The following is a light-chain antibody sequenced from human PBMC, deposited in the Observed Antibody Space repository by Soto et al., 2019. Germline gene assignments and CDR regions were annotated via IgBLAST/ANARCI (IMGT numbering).Light chain of an antibody. Sequence: QSALTQPASVSGSPGQSITISCTGTSSDVGGYNYVSWYQHHPGKAPKLMIYEVNNRPSGVSNRFSGSKSGNTASLTISGLHAEDEADYYCSSFTSTSTYVFGSGTKVTVL. CDR3: SSFTSTSTYV. CDR1: SSDVGGYNY. V-gene: IGLV2-14*01. CDR2: EVN. J-gene: IGLJ1*01.